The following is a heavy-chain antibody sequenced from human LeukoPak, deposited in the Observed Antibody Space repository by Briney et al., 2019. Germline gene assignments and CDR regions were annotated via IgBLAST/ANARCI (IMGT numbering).Heavy chain of an antibody. J-gene: IGHJ3*02. CDR2: MYYSGST. CDR3: ARHFTYYYDSSGYPRDAFDI. Sequence: SETLSLTCTVSGGSISGYYWSWIRQSPGKGLVWIGYMYYSGSTNYNPSLKSRVTMSVDMSKNQFSLKLSSVTAADTALYYCARHFTYYYDSSGYPRDAFDIWGQGTMVTASS. D-gene: IGHD3-22*01. V-gene: IGHV4-59*08. CDR1: GGSISGYY.